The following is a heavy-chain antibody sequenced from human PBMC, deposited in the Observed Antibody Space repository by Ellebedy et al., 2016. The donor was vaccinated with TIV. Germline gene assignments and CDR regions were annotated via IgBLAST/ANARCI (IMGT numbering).Heavy chain of an antibody. V-gene: IGHV1-18*01. Sequence: AASVKVSCKASGYTFTSYGISWVRQAPGQGLEWMGWISAYNGNTNYAQKLQGRVTMTTDTSTSTAYMELRSLRSDDTAVYYCARNYYDILTGYYGNFDYWGQGTLVTVSS. D-gene: IGHD3-9*01. J-gene: IGHJ4*02. CDR3: ARNYYDILTGYYGNFDY. CDR2: ISAYNGNT. CDR1: GYTFTSYG.